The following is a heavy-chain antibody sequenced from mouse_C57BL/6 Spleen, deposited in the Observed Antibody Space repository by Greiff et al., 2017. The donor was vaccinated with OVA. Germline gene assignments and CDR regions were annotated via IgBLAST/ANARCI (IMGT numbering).Heavy chain of an antibody. CDR2: IRLKSDNYST. CDR1: GFTFSNYW. D-gene: IGHD2-2*01. J-gene: IGHJ2*01. CDR3: TTMVTTSLFDY. V-gene: IGHV6-3*01. Sequence: EVQRVESGGGLVQPGGSMKLSCVASGFTFSNYWMNWVRQSPEKGLEWVAQIRLKSDNYSTHYAESVKGRFTISRDNSKSSVYLQMNNLRAEDTGIDYCTTMVTTSLFDYWGQGTTLTVSS.